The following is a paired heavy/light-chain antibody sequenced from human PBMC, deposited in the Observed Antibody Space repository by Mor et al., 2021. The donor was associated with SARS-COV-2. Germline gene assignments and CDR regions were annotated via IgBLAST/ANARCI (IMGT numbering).Heavy chain of an antibody. CDR1: GFTFSRFA. V-gene: IGHV3-23*01. CDR2: ISGSGGAT. D-gene: IGHD3-10*01. J-gene: IGHJ4*02. Sequence: EVQLLESGGGLVQPGGSLRLSCAASGFTFSRFAMSWVRQAPGKGLEWVSGISGSGGATYYIDSVKGRFTMSRDNSKNTLYVQMNSLRVEDTAVYYCAKDPSPGGSGSTPTLDNWGQGTLVTVSS. CDR3: AKDPSPGGSGSTPTLDN.
Light chain of an antibody. CDR1: SSDVGGYDY. CDR2: DVT. J-gene: IGLJ1*01. CDR3: CSYAGSTNV. V-gene: IGLV2-11*01. Sequence: QSALTQPRSVSGSPGQSVAISCTGTSSDVGGYDYVSWYQQHPGKAPKLIIYDVTKRPSGVPDRFSGSKSGNTASLTISGLQAEDEADYYCCSYAGSTNVFGTGTKVTVL.